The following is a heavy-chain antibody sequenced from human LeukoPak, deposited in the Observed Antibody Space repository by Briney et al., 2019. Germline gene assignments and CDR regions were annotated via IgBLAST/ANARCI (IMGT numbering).Heavy chain of an antibody. J-gene: IGHJ4*02. CDR2: ISAYNGNT. CDR3: ARDWRSGGDAAMVYGY. Sequence: ASVKLSCKASGYSFTSYGISWVRQAHGQGLEWRGWISAYNGNTNYAQKLQGRVTMTTDTSTSTAYMELRSLRSDDTAVYYCARDWRSGGDAAMVYGYWGQGTLVTVSS. CDR1: GYSFTSYG. D-gene: IGHD5-18*01. V-gene: IGHV1-18*01.